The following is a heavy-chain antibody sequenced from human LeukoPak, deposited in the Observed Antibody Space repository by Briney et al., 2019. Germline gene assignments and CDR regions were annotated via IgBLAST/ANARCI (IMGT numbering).Heavy chain of an antibody. D-gene: IGHD2-2*01. V-gene: IGHV1-18*04. CDR1: GYTFTNYG. Sequence: APVKVSCKASGYTFTNYGISWVRQAPGQGLEWMGWISAYNGNTNYAQKLQGRVTMTTDTSTSTAYMELRSLRSDDTAVYYCARDSVTPASRTRFDYWGQGTLVTVSS. CDR2: ISAYNGNT. CDR3: ARDSVTPASRTRFDY. J-gene: IGHJ4*02.